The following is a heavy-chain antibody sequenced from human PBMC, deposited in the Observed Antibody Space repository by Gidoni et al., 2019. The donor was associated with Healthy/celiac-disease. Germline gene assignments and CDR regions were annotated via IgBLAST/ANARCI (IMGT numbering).Heavy chain of an antibody. V-gene: IGHV4-39*01. Sequence: ESGPGLVKPSETLSLTCTVSGGSISSSSYYWVWIRQPPGKGLEWIGSIYYSGSTYYNPSLKSRVTISVDTSKNQFSLKLSSVTAADTAVYYCVRIAVAGTVNYWGQGTLVTVSS. D-gene: IGHD6-19*01. CDR2: IYYSGST. CDR1: GGSISSSSYY. CDR3: VRIAVAGTVNY. J-gene: IGHJ4*02.